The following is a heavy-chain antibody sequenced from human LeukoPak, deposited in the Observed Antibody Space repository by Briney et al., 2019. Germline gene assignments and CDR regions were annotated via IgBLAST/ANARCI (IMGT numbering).Heavy chain of an antibody. CDR1: GGSISSYY. CDR3: ARGKSYYYYMDV. CDR2: IYHSGST. J-gene: IGHJ6*03. Sequence: SETLSLTCTVSGGSISSYYWSWIRQPPGKGLEWIGSIYHSGSTYYNPSLKSRVTISVDTSKNQFSLKLSSVTAADTAVYYCARGKSYYYYMDVWGKGTTVTVSS. V-gene: IGHV4-38-2*02.